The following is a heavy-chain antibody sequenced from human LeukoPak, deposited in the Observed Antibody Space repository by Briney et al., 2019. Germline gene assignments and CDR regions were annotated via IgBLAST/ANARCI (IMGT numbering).Heavy chain of an antibody. V-gene: IGHV3-15*01. CDR2: IKSKTDGGTT. Sequence: GGSLRISCAASGFTFSNAWMSWVRQAPGKGLEWVGRIKSKTDGGTTDYAAPVKGRFTISRDDSKNTLYLQMNSLKTEDTAVYYCTTEWYCSGGSCYPDLDYWGQGTLVTVSS. CDR3: TTEWYCSGGSCYPDLDY. CDR1: GFTFSNAW. D-gene: IGHD2-15*01. J-gene: IGHJ4*02.